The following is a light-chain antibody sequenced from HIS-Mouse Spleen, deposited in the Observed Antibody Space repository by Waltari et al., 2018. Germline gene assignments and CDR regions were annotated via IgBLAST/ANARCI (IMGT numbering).Light chain of an antibody. CDR2: AAS. CDR3: KQSYSTPRT. Sequence: EIQMTQSPSSLSASVGDRVIITCRASQSISSYLNRYQQKPGKAPKLLIYAASSVQSGVPSRFSGSGSGTDFTLTISSLQPEDCATYYCKQSYSTPRTFGQGTKVEVK. J-gene: IGKJ1*01. V-gene: IGKV1-39*01. CDR1: QSISSY.